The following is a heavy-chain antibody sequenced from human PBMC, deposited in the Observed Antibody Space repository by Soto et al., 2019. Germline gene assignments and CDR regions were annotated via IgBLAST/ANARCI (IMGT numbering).Heavy chain of an antibody. CDR3: VRQGIGNLHGLMDV. CDR1: VGSIDGRT. CDR2: VYYDGGS. D-gene: IGHD3-10*01. V-gene: IGHV4-59*08. J-gene: IGHJ6*02. Sequence: VQLQESGPGLVKPSETLSLTCTVSVGSIDGRTCAWIRQPTGKGLEWLGYVYYDGGSSYNPSVKSRLTLSMDTSKSQFSLQLRSVTAADTAVYYCVRQGIGNLHGLMDVWGRGTTVTVSS.